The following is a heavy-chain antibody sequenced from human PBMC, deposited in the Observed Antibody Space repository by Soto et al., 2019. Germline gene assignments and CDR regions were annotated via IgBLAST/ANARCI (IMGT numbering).Heavy chain of an antibody. CDR2: IYYSGST. D-gene: IGHD3-22*01. J-gene: IGHJ4*02. CDR3: VHAYRDSSGYYYYFDY. CDR1: GGSVSSGSYY. V-gene: IGHV4-61*01. Sequence: PSETLSLTCTVSGGSVSSGSYYWSWIRQPPGKGLEWIGYIYYSGSTYYIPSLKSRLTITKDTSKNQVVLTMTNMDPVDTATYYCVHAYRDSSGYYYYFDYWGQGALVTVSS.